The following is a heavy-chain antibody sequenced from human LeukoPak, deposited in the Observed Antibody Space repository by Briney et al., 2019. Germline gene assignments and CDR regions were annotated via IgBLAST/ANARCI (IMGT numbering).Heavy chain of an antibody. CDR3: ARTCSGSSCYVIY. D-gene: IGHD2-2*01. Sequence: SVKVSCKASGGTFSSYAISWVRQAPGQGLEWMGRIIPILGIANYAQKFQGRVTMTTETSTSTAYMELRSLRSDDTAVYYCARTCSGSSCYVIYWGQGTLLTVSS. CDR2: IIPILGIA. J-gene: IGHJ4*02. CDR1: GGTFSSYA. V-gene: IGHV1-69*04.